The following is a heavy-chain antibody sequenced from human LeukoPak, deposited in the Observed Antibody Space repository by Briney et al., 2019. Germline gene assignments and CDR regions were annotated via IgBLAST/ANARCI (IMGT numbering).Heavy chain of an antibody. CDR2: ISYDGSNK. V-gene: IGHV3-30*03. D-gene: IGHD4-17*01. CDR3: ARDGSVTIYYFYYYMDL. Sequence: LSLTCGVHGASLSGYYWGWIRQAPGKGLEWVAVISYDGSNKYYADSVKGRFTISRDNSKDTLYLQMNSLRAEDTAEYYCARDGSVTIYYFYYYMDLWGAGTTVTVSS. CDR1: GASLSGYY. J-gene: IGHJ6*03.